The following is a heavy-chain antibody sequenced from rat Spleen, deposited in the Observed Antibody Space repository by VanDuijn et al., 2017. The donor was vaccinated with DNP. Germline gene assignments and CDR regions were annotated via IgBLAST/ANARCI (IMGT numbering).Heavy chain of an antibody. Sequence: EVQLVESGGGLVQPGRSLKVSCAASGIILSVYAMSWVRQAPKKGLEWVATISNGGGTPYYRDSVKDRFTSSRDDAKNTLYLQMDNLRSEDMATYYCTTGNSGSYPYYFDYWGQGVMVTVSS. D-gene: IGHD1-8*01. J-gene: IGHJ2*01. CDR3: TTGNSGSYPYYFDY. CDR2: ISNGGGTP. V-gene: IGHV5-17*01. CDR1: GIILSVYA.